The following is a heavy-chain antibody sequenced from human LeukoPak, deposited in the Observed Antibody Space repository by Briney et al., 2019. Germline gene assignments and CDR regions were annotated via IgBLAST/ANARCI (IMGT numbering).Heavy chain of an antibody. CDR3: ARDQDCSSTSCYSTSGMDV. V-gene: IGHV4-30-4*01. D-gene: IGHD2-2*01. Sequence: SETLSLTCTVSGGSISSGDYYWSWIRQPPGKGLEWIGYIYYSGSTYYNPFLKSRVTISVDTSKNQFSLKLSSVTAADTAVYYCARDQDCSSTSCYSTSGMDVWGKGTTVTVSS. CDR1: GGSISSGDYY. CDR2: IYYSGST. J-gene: IGHJ6*04.